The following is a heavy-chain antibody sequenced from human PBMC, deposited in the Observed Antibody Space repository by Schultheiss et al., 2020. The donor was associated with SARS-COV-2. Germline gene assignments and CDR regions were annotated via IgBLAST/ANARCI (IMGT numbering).Heavy chain of an antibody. D-gene: IGHD6-19*01. V-gene: IGHV3-NL1*01. CDR1: GFTFSSYW. J-gene: IGHJ4*02. Sequence: GGSLRLSCAASGFTFSSYWMHWVRQAPGKGLVWVSVISGSGGSTYYADSMKGRFTISRDNSKNTLYLQMNSLRADDTAVYYCASSYSPPQIAVVVQWFDYWGQGTLVTVSS. CDR3: ASSYSPPQIAVVVQWFDY. CDR2: ISGSGGST.